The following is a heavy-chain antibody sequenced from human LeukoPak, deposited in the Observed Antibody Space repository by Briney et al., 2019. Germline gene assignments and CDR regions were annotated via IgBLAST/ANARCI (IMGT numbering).Heavy chain of an antibody. CDR1: GFTFSSYA. Sequence: PGGSLRLSCAASGFTFSSYAMSWVRQAPGKGLEWVANIKQGGSEKYYVDSVKGRFTISRDNAKNSLYLQMNSLRAEDTAVNYCARATGVVPALYYFDYWGQGTLVTVSS. V-gene: IGHV3-7*01. D-gene: IGHD2-2*01. CDR2: IKQGGSEK. J-gene: IGHJ4*02. CDR3: ARATGVVPALYYFDY.